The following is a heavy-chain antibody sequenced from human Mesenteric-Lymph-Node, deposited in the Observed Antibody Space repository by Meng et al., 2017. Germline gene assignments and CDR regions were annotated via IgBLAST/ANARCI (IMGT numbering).Heavy chain of an antibody. CDR3: AVCMSRGAPDH. CDR1: GFTFSSYA. J-gene: IGHJ5*02. CDR2: ISGSGGST. V-gene: IGHV3-23*01. D-gene: IGHD3-10*01. Sequence: GESLKISCAASGFTFSSYAMSWVRQAPGKGLEWVSAISGSGGSTYYADSVKGRFTISRDNSKNTLYLQMKSLRAEDTAVYYCAVCMSRGAPDHWGQGTLVTVSS.